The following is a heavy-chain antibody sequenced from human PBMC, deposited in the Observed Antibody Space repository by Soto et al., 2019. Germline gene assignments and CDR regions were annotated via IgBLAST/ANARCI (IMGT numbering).Heavy chain of an antibody. Sequence: SGPTLVNPTDTLTLTCTFSGFSVSTTGMGVGWIRQPPGKALEWLALIFWNDDKRYIPSLKSRLTITKGTYNNQVVLTMTNMDPVDTGTYYCAHRGYKYGPLFDYWSQGTLVTVSS. CDR2: IFWNDDK. CDR3: AHRGYKYGPLFDY. J-gene: IGHJ4*02. CDR1: GFSVSTTGMG. V-gene: IGHV2-5*01. D-gene: IGHD5-18*01.